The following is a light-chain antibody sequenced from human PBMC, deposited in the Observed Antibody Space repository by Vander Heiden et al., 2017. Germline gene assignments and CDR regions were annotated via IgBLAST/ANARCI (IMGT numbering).Light chain of an antibody. J-gene: IGKJ4*01. CDR1: QDISNY. CDR2: DAS. CDR3: QQYVNLPLT. V-gene: IGKV1-33*01. Sequence: DIQMTKFPSSLTASVGDRLTIHHQASQDISNYLNWYPQKPGKAPKLLIYDASNLETGVPSRFSGSGSGTDFTFTISSLQPEDIATYYCQQYVNLPLTFGGGTKVEIK.